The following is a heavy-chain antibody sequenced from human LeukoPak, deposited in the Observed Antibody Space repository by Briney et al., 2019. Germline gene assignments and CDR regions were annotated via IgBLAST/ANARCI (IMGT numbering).Heavy chain of an antibody. CDR1: GFTFRNYA. CDR2: ISDSGGST. J-gene: IGHJ4*02. CDR3: AKEYYGSGSYYPPFFDY. Sequence: GGSLRLSCAASGFTFRNYAMSWVRQAPGKGLEWVSSISDSGGSTYYPDSVKGRFTISRDNSKNTLYLQMNSLRAEDTAVYYCAKEYYGSGSYYPPFFDYWGQGTLVTVSS. V-gene: IGHV3-23*01. D-gene: IGHD3-10*01.